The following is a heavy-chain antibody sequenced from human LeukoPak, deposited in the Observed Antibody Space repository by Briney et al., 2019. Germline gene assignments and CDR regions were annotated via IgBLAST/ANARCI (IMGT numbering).Heavy chain of an antibody. J-gene: IGHJ5*02. CDR2: ITSSGDNT. V-gene: IGHV3-23*01. CDR3: VRGSRGNYDT. D-gene: IGHD3-22*01. Sequence: GGSLRLSCAASGFTFSSYAMCWVRQAPGKGLRWVSSITSSGDNTYYADSVNGRFTISRDNTKNTLHLQVNSLRAEDTAVYYCVRGSRGNYDTWGQGTLVTVSS. CDR1: GFTFSSYA.